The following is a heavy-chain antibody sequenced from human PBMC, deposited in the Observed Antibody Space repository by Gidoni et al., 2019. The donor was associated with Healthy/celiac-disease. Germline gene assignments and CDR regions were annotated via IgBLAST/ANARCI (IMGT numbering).Heavy chain of an antibody. D-gene: IGHD3-10*01. V-gene: IGHV4-34*01. CDR2: INHSGRT. Sequence: QVQLQQWGAGPSTHSETLSLTCAVYGGSCSGYYCSWIPQPPGKGLEWIGEINHSGRTTYNPSLKSRVTISVDTSNNQFSLKLSSVTAADTAVYYCARAGLLWFGEFDYWGQVTLVTVSS. CDR1: GGSCSGYY. CDR3: ARAGLLWFGEFDY. J-gene: IGHJ4*02.